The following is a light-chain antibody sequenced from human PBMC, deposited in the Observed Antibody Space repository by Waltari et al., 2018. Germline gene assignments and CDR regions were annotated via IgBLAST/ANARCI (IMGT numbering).Light chain of an antibody. Sequence: QSALTQPSSVSGSPGQSITISCTGTSSDVGFFNLVSWYQQHPGKVPKLIIYEVTKRPSGVSNRFSASKSGNTASLTISGLQAEDEADYYCFSYTRSTTLVFGGGTKVTVL. CDR1: SSDVGFFNL. V-gene: IGLV2-23*02. CDR3: FSYTRSTTLV. CDR2: EVT. J-gene: IGLJ2*01.